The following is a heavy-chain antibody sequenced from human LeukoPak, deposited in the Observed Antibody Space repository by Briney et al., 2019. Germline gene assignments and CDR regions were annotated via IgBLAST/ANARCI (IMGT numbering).Heavy chain of an antibody. CDR1: GFTFSSYA. V-gene: IGHV3-23*01. D-gene: IGHD3-22*01. CDR3: AKDYSRTPLIVVAPDAFDI. Sequence: PGGSLRLSCAASGFTFSSYAMSWVRQAPGKGLEWVSAISGSGGSTYYADSVKGRFTISRDNSKNTLCLQMNSLRAEDTAVYYCAKDYSRTPLIVVAPDAFDIWGQGTMVTVSS. J-gene: IGHJ3*02. CDR2: ISGSGGST.